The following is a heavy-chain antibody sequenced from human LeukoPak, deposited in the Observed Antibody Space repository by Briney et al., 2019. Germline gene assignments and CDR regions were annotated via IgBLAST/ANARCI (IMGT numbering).Heavy chain of an antibody. Sequence: GGSLRLSCAASGFTFSSYAMSWVRQAPGKGLEWVSAISGSGGSTYYADSVKGRFTISRDNSKNTLYLQMNSLRAEDTAVYYCAKDLSRLYYYYGMDVWGQGTTVTVSS. V-gene: IGHV3-23*01. J-gene: IGHJ6*02. CDR3: AKDLSRLYYYYGMDV. CDR2: ISGSGGST. CDR1: GFTFSSYA. D-gene: IGHD6-25*01.